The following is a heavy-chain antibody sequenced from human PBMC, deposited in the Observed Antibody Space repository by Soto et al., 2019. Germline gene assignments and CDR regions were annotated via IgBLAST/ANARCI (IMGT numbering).Heavy chain of an antibody. J-gene: IGHJ4*02. V-gene: IGHV3-30*18. CDR1: GFTFSSYG. CDR2: MSYDGSNK. CDR3: AKEFGYNYGSGFDY. Sequence: QVQLVESGGGVVQPGRSLRLSCAASGFTFSSYGMHWVRQAPGKGLEWVAVMSYDGSNKYYADSVKGRFTISRDNSKNTLYLQMNSLRAEDTAVYYCAKEFGYNYGSGFDYWGQGTLVTVSS. D-gene: IGHD5-18*01.